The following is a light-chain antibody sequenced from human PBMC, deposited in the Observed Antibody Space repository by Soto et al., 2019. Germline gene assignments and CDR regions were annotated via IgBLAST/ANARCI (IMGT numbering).Light chain of an antibody. J-gene: IGLJ2*01. CDR3: SSYTSSSTSVV. V-gene: IGLV2-14*01. CDR1: SSDVGTYNY. Sequence: QSALTQPASVSGSPGQSITISCTGTSSDVGTYNYVSWYQQHPGKAPKLMIYDVSYRPSGVSDRFSGSKSGNTASLTISGLQAEDEADYYRSSYTSSSTSVVFGGGTKLTVL. CDR2: DVS.